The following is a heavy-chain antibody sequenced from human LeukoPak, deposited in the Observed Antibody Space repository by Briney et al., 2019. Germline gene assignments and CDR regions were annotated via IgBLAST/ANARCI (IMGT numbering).Heavy chain of an antibody. D-gene: IGHD6-13*01. J-gene: IGHJ4*02. CDR2: IYSGGST. CDR3: AKTRIAAAGTLFDY. V-gene: IGHV3-53*01. Sequence: PGGSLRLSCAASGFTVSSNYMSWVRQAPGKGLEWVSVIYSGGSTYYADSVKGRFTISRDNSKNTLYLQMNSLRAEDTAVYYCAKTRIAAAGTLFDYWGQGTLVTVSS. CDR1: GFTVSSNY.